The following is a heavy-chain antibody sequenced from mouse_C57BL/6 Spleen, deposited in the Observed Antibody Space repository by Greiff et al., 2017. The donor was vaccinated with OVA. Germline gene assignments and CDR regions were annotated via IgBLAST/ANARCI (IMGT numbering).Heavy chain of an antibody. V-gene: IGHV5-6*01. CDR2: ISSGGSYT. CDR1: GFTFSSYG. CDR3: ARLAGSSGYFDY. D-gene: IGHD3-2*02. J-gene: IGHJ2*01. Sequence: EVMLVESGGDLVKPGGSLKLSCAASGFTFSSYGMSWVRQTPDKRLEWVATISSGGSYTYYPDSVKGLFTISRDNAKNTLYLHMSSLKSEDTAMYYCARLAGSSGYFDYWGQGTTLTVSS.